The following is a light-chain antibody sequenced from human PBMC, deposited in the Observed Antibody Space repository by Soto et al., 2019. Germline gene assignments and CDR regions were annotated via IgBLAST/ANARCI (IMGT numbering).Light chain of an antibody. J-gene: IGKJ5*01. Sequence: DLVMTQSPLSLPVTPGEPASISCRSSHSLLHSNGYNYLDWYLQKPGQSPQLLIYLGSNRASGVPDRFSGSGSGTDFTLKISRVEAEDVGVYYCMQALQTSITFGQGRRLEIK. V-gene: IGKV2-28*01. CDR1: HSLLHSNGYNY. CDR2: LGS. CDR3: MQALQTSIT.